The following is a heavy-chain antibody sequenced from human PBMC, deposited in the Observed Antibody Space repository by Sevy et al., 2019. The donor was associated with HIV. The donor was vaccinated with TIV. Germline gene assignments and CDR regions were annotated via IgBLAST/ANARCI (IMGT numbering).Heavy chain of an antibody. J-gene: IGHJ5*02. D-gene: IGHD1-26*01. CDR2: IRSKAYGGTT. CDR3: TGDRVRGYSGSYSRFDP. Sequence: GGSLRLSCTASGFTFGDYAMSWFRQAPGKGLEWVGFIRSKAYGGTTEYAASGKGRFTISRDDSKSIAYLQMNSLKTEGTAVYYCTGDRVRGYSGSYSRFDPWGQGTLVTVSS. V-gene: IGHV3-49*03. CDR1: GFTFGDYA.